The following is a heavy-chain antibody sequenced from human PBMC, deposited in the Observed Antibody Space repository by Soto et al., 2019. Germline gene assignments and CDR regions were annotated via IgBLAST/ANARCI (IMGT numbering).Heavy chain of an antibody. Sequence: GGSLRLSCAASGFTFSSYAMSWVRQAPGKGLEWVSAISGSGGSTYYADSVKGRFTISRDNSKNTLYLQMNSLRAEDTAVYYCAKFFLGVIRYYYYYMDVWGKGTTVTVSS. V-gene: IGHV3-23*01. CDR3: AKFFLGVIRYYYYYMDV. D-gene: IGHD3-16*01. CDR2: ISGSGGST. J-gene: IGHJ6*03. CDR1: GFTFSSYA.